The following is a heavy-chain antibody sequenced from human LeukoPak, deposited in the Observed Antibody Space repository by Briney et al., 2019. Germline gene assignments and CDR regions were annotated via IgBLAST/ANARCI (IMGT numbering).Heavy chain of an antibody. CDR3: AKDHVTGAKTPLTK. CDR1: GFTFSICA. V-gene: IGHV3-23*01. J-gene: IGHJ4*02. Sequence: PGGSLRLSCAASGFTFSICAMNWVRQAPAKGLEWVSAISGGGGSTYYADSVKGRFTISRDNSKNTLLLQMNSLRAEDTAVYYCAKDHVTGAKTPLTKWGQGTLVTVSS. D-gene: IGHD4-17*01. CDR2: ISGGGGST.